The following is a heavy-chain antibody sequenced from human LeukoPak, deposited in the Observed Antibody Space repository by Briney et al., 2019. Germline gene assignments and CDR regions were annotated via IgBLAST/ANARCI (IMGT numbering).Heavy chain of an antibody. CDR2: IRYDGSNK. J-gene: IGHJ4*02. D-gene: IGHD3-10*01. V-gene: IGHV3-30*02. CDR1: GFTVSRNY. Sequence: GGSLRLSCAASGFTVSRNYMSWVRQAPGKGLEWVAFIRYDGSNKYYADSVKGRFTISRDNSKNTLYLQMNSLRAEDTAVYYCAKDLDYYGSGSWVFDYWGQGTLVTVSS. CDR3: AKDLDYYGSGSWVFDY.